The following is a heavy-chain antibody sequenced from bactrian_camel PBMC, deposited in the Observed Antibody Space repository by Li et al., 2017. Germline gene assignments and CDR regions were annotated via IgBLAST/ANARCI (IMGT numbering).Heavy chain of an antibody. J-gene: IGHJ6*01. CDR3: AAGSDLGY. Sequence: HVQLVESGGDSVQTGGSLRLSCQASGSTYSSLCMGWFRQAPGKEREGVAVLDADGRSVYYSDSVKGRFTVSRDNATDTLYLQMNSLKTEDSAVYYCAAGSDLGYWGQGTQVTVS. CDR1: GSTYSSLC. CDR2: LDADGRSV. V-gene: IGHV3S1*01.